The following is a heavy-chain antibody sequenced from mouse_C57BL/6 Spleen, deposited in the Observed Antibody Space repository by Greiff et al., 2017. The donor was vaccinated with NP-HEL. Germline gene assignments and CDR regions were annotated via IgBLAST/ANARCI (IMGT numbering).Heavy chain of an antibody. J-gene: IGHJ1*03. Sequence: EVKLVESEGGLVQPGSSLKLSCTASGFTFSDYYMAWVRQVPEKGLEWVANITYDGSSTSYLDSLKSRFIISRDNATNILYLQMSSLKSEDTATYYCARGGSNWYFDVWGTGTTVTVSS. V-gene: IGHV5-16*01. CDR2: ITYDGSST. CDR3: ARGGSNWYFDV. CDR1: GFTFSDYY.